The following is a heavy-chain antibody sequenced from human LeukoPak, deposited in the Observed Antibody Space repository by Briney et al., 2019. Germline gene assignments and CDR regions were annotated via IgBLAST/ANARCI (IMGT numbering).Heavy chain of an antibody. CDR1: GDSISTYH. CDR2: IYHSGST. CDR3: ARASRDSSSSNYMRRFDY. Sequence: SETLSLTCSVSGDSISTYHWNWIRQPPGQGLEWTGGIYHSGSTYYNPSLKSRVTMSVDTSKNQFSLKLSSVTAADTAVYYCARASRDSSSSNYMRRFDYWGQGTLVTVSS. J-gene: IGHJ4*02. V-gene: IGHV4-38-2*02. D-gene: IGHD3-22*01.